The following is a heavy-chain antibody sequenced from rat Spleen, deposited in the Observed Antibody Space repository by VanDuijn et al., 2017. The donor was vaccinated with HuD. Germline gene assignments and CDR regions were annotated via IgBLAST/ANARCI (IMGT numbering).Heavy chain of an antibody. D-gene: IGHD1-3*01. CDR3: ARDSSRGYFYWYFDF. CDR2: IWSGGRS. Sequence: QVQLKESGPGLVQPSQTLSLTCTVSGFSLTSNHVSWVRQPPGKGLEWMGAIWSGGRSDYNSALKSRLSISRDTSKSQVFLKMSSLQTEDTATYYCARDSSRGYFYWYFDFWGPGTMVTVSS. J-gene: IGHJ1*01. V-gene: IGHV2-43*01. CDR1: GFSLTSNH.